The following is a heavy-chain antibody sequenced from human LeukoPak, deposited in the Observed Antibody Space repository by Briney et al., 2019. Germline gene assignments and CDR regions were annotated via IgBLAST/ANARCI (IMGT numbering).Heavy chain of an antibody. V-gene: IGHV3-74*03. CDR1: GFPFSSYW. Sequence: GGSLRLSCGPSGFPFSSYWMLWVRQAPGEGLVWVSRISGDGTITTYADFVKGRFTISRDNTKNILYLQMNSLKVEDTAIYYCSRSQFDYWGQGVLVTVSS. CDR2: ISGDGTIT. CDR3: SRSQFDY. J-gene: IGHJ4*02.